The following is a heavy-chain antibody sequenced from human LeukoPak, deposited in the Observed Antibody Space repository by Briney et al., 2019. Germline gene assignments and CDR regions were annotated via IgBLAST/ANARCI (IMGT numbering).Heavy chain of an antibody. CDR2: IHYLGST. V-gene: IGHV4-39*01. CDR3: ARRHCSGSSCYFFDY. Sequence: SETLSLTCTVSGGSISSTNSHWVWIRQPPGKGLEWIGSIHYLGSTYYNPSLTTRVTTSVGTSKNQFSLRLSSVTAADTAVYFCARRHCSGSSCYFFDYWGQGTLVTVSS. D-gene: IGHD2-15*01. CDR1: GGSISSTNSH. J-gene: IGHJ4*02.